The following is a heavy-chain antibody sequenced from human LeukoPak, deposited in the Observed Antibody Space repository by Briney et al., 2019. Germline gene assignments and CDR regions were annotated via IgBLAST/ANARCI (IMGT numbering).Heavy chain of an antibody. CDR2: ISSSGSTI. CDR3: ARDKHASGSYYPDIFRYFDY. Sequence: PGGSLRLSCAASGFTFSSYEMNWVRQAPGKGLEWVSYISSSGSTIYYANSVKGRFTISRDNSKNTLYLHMNSLRAEDTAVYYCARDKHASGSYYPDIFRYFDYWGQGTLVTVSS. D-gene: IGHD1-26*01. J-gene: IGHJ4*02. V-gene: IGHV3-48*03. CDR1: GFTFSSYE.